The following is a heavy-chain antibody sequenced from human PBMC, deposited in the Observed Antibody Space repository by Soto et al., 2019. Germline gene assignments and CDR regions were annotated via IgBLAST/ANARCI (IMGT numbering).Heavy chain of an antibody. D-gene: IGHD3-9*01. V-gene: IGHV3-49*03. CDR2: IRSKTDGGTT. Sequence: GSLRLSCTASGFTFGDYAMSWFRQAPGKGLEWVGFIRSKTDGGTTDYAAPVKGRFTISRDDSKNTMYLQMNSLKTEDTAVYYCTTYYYDILTGYPFDYWGQGTLVTVSS. CDR3: TTYYYDILTGYPFDY. J-gene: IGHJ4*02. CDR1: GFTFGDYA.